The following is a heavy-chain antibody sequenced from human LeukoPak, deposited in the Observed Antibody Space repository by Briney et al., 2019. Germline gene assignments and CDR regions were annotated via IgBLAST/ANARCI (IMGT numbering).Heavy chain of an antibody. CDR3: ARDGAFRIYDY. J-gene: IGHJ4*02. Sequence: GGSLRLSCAASGFTFSSYWMTWVRQAPGRGLEWVASIKQDGNEKYYVDSVKGRFTISRDNARNSLYLQMSSLRADDTAVYYCARDGAFRIYDYWGQGTLVTVSS. D-gene: IGHD3-3*02. CDR2: IKQDGNEK. CDR1: GFTFSSYW. V-gene: IGHV3-7*01.